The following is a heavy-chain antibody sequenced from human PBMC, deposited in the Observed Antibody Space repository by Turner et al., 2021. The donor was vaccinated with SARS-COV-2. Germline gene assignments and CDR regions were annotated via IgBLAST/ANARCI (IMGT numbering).Heavy chain of an antibody. CDR2: FNPEDGEP. CDR1: GYTLSELS. D-gene: IGHD1-7*01. Sequence: QVHLLQSGAEVKKPGASVKVSCKVSGYTLSELSIHWVRQAPGKGPEWMGGFNPEDGEPIYAQMFQGRFSLTEDTSTDTLYMELSSLRSEDTAVYYCATSWELPDAYFDPWGQGTLVTVSS. J-gene: IGHJ4*02. V-gene: IGHV1-24*01. CDR3: ATSWELPDAYFDP.